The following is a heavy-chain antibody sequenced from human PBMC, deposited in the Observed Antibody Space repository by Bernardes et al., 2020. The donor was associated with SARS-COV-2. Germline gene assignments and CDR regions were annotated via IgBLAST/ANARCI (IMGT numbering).Heavy chain of an antibody. CDR3: ATHSVPITY. Sequence: GGSLSLSCKASGYTFTSYWIGWVRQMPGTGLEWMAIFYPRDSYIKYNPSFQGLITISVDQSISTAYLQWSSLKDSDTAMYYCATHSVPITYWGQGTLVTVSS. CDR1: GYTFTSYW. CDR2: FYPRDSYI. J-gene: IGHJ4*02. V-gene: IGHV5-51*01.